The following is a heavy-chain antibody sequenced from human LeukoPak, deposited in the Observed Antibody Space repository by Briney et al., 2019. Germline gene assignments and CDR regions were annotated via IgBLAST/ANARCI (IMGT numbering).Heavy chain of an antibody. CDR3: ARASGYCSGGSCYEAFDI. D-gene: IGHD2-15*01. CDR1: GFTFSSYS. CDR2: ISSSSSHI. V-gene: IGHV3-21*01. J-gene: IGHJ3*02. Sequence: GGSLRLSCAASGFTFSSYSMNWVRQAPGKGLEWVSSISSSSSHIYYADSVKGRFTISRDNAKNSLYLQMNSLRAEDTAVYYCARASGYCSGGSCYEAFDIWGQGTMVTVSS.